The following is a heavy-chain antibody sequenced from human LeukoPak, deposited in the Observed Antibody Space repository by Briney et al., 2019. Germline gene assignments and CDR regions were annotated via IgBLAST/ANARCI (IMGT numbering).Heavy chain of an antibody. J-gene: IGHJ4*02. Sequence: PGGSLRLSCAGSGFTFNNFWMSWVRQAPGKGLEWVANMKQDGGEKYYLDSVKGRFTISRDNAKNSLYLQMNSLRAEDTAVYYCARDLYRIVVVPHYFDYWGQGTLVTVSS. CDR3: ARDLYRIVVVPHYFDY. V-gene: IGHV3-7*01. CDR1: GFTFNNFW. CDR2: MKQDGGEK. D-gene: IGHD3-22*01.